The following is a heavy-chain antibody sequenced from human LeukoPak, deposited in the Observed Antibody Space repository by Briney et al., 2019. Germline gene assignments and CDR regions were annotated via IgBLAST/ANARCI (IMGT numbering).Heavy chain of an antibody. Sequence: SETLSLTCTVSGGSVSSGSYYWSWIRQPPGQGLEWIGYIYYSGSTNYNPSLKSRVAISVDTSKNQFSLKLSSVTAADTAVYYCARDSGYSSGWFDAFDIWGQGTMVTVSS. CDR2: IYYSGST. D-gene: IGHD6-19*01. CDR1: GGSVSSGSYY. J-gene: IGHJ3*02. V-gene: IGHV4-61*01. CDR3: ARDSGYSSGWFDAFDI.